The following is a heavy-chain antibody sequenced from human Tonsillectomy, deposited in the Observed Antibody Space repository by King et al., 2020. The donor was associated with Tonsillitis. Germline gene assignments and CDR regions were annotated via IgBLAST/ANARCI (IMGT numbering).Heavy chain of an antibody. J-gene: IGHJ4*02. CDR3: ARFAPNFGGSYPPGY. D-gene: IGHD1-26*01. V-gene: IGHV4-39*07. CDR2: IYYSGST. Sequence: QLQESGPGLVKPSETLSLTCTVSGGSISSSSYYWGWIRQPPGKGLEWIGSIYYSGSTYYNPSLKSRVTISVDTSKNQFSLKLSSVTAADTAVYYCARFAPNFGGSYPPGYWGQGTLVTVSS. CDR1: GGSISSSSYY.